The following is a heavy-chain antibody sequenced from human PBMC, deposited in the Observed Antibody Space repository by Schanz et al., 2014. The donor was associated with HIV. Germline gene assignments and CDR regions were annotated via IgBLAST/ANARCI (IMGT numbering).Heavy chain of an antibody. CDR3: ARQIANRRVNGDYWFDS. CDR2: IGSS. J-gene: IGHJ5*01. Sequence: QVQLQESGPGLVKPSETLSLSCAVSGGSISGHYWSWIRQPAGKGLEWIGRIGSSDYNPSLKSRVSRSVDPAKNQISREMKSVTAADTAVYFCARQIANRRVNGDYWFDSWGQGTLVTVSS. D-gene: IGHD4-17*01. CDR1: GGSISGHY. V-gene: IGHV4-4*07.